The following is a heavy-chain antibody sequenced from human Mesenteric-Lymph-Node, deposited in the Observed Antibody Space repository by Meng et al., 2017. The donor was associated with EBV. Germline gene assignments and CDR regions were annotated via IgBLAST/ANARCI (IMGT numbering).Heavy chain of an antibody. Sequence: QLQLPESGPGLVKPSETLSLTCTVSGGSISSSSYYWGWIRQPPGKGLEWIGSIYYSGSTYYNPSLKSRVTISVDTSKNQFSLQLNSVTPEDTAVYYCARGATSVFDLWGRGTLVTVSS. CDR3: ARGATSVFDL. J-gene: IGHJ2*01. V-gene: IGHV4-39*07. CDR2: IYYSGST. CDR1: GGSISSSSYY.